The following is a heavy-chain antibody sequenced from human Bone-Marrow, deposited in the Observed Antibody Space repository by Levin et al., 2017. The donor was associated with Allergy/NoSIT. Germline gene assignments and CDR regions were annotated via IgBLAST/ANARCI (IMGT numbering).Heavy chain of an antibody. D-gene: IGHD2-15*01. Sequence: SETLSLTCAVYGGSFSGYYWSWIRQPPGKGLEWIGEINHSGSTNYNPSLKSRVTISVDTSKNQFSLKLSSVTAADTAVYYCASSVVAATGPDAFDIWGQGTMVTVSS. CDR3: ASSVVAATGPDAFDI. V-gene: IGHV4-34*01. CDR2: INHSGST. CDR1: GGSFSGYY. J-gene: IGHJ3*02.